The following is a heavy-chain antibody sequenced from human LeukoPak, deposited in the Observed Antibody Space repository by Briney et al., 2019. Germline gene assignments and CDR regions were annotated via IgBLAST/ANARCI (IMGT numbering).Heavy chain of an antibody. CDR3: ARGPRITMIVVVDGDAFDI. D-gene: IGHD3-22*01. CDR1: GFTFSSYA. V-gene: IGHV3-64*01. Sequence: GGSLRLSCAASGFTFSSYAMXXXXXXPXXXXXXXXXIXXXXGTTXYATPATGRFXISRDNSKNTLYLQMGSLRAEDIAVYYCARGPRITMIVVVDGDAFDIWGQGTMVTVSS. J-gene: IGHJ3*02. CDR2: IXXXXGTT.